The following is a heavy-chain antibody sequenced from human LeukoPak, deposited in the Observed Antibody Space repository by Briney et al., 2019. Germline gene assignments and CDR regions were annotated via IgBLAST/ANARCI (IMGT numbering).Heavy chain of an antibody. CDR3: ARDRGSGSYYGDMGY. CDR1: GYTFTSYG. D-gene: IGHD1-26*01. J-gene: IGHJ4*02. V-gene: IGHV1-18*01. CDR2: ISAYNGNT. Sequence: ASVKVSCKASGYTFTSYGISWVRQAPGQGLEWMGWISAYNGNTNYAQKLQGRVTMTTDTSTSTAYMELRSLRSDDTAVYYCARDRGSGSYYGDMGYWGQGTLVTVSS.